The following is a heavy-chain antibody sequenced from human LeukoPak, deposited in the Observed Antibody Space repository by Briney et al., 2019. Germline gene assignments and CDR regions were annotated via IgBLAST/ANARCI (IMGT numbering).Heavy chain of an antibody. V-gene: IGHV3-64*01. CDR2: ISRNGDST. Sequence: GGSLRLSCAASGFTFNSYAMHWVRQAPGKGLEYVSAISRNGDSTYYANSVKGRFTISRDNSKNTLYLQMGSLRAEDMAVYYCARAPRIGGTYSYYYYGMDVWGQGTPVTVSS. CDR3: ARAPRIGGTYSYYYYGMDV. D-gene: IGHD1-26*01. J-gene: IGHJ6*02. CDR1: GFTFNSYA.